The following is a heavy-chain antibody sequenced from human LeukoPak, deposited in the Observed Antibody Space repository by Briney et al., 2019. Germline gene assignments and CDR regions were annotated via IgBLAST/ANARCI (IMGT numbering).Heavy chain of an antibody. CDR1: GFTFSDYY. V-gene: IGHV3-11*01. D-gene: IGHD2-15*01. Sequence: PGGSLRLSCAASGFTFSDYYMSWIRQAPGKGLEWLSYISSGGSTIYYADSVKGRFTISRENAENSLYLQMNSLRAEDTAVYYYARDAAGGGFDYWGQGTLVTVSS. CDR3: ARDAAGGGFDY. J-gene: IGHJ4*02. CDR2: ISSGGSTI.